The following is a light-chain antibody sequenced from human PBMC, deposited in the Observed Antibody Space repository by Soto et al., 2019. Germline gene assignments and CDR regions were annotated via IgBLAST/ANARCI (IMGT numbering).Light chain of an antibody. CDR1: QSISSW. J-gene: IGKJ1*01. V-gene: IGKV1-5*03. Sequence: DIKMTQSPSTLCASVGDRVTMTLRASQSISSWLAWYQQKPGKAPKLLIYKESTLESGVPSRFNGSGSGTEFTLTISSLQPDDFATYYCQQYNSYGTVGQGTKVDIK. CDR2: KES. CDR3: QQYNSYGT.